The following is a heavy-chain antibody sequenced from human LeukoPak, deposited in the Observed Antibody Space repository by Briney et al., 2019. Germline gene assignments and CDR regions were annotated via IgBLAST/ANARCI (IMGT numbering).Heavy chain of an antibody. D-gene: IGHD3-10*01. CDR2: INHSGTT. V-gene: IGHV4-34*01. Sequence: SSETLSLTCAVYGGSLSGYRWTWIRQPPGKGLEWIGEINHSGTTNYNPSLKSRVTMSVDTSKNQFSLKLRSVTAADTAVYYCARGPPILNYYDSGTYYNYWGQGTLVAVSS. J-gene: IGHJ4*02. CDR3: ARGPPILNYYDSGTYYNY. CDR1: GGSLSGYR.